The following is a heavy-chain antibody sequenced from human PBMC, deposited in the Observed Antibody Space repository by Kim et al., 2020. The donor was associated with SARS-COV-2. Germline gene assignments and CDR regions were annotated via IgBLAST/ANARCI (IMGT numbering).Heavy chain of an antibody. V-gene: IGHV3-74*01. J-gene: IGHJ3*02. Sequence: GGSLRLSCAASGFTFSSYWMHWVRQAPGKGLVWVSRTNSDGNSTNYADSVKGRFTISRDNAENTLYLQMNSLRAEDTAVYYCARAADGSGTRAFDIWGQGTMVTVSS. D-gene: IGHD3-10*01. CDR1: GFTFSSYW. CDR3: ARAADGSGTRAFDI. CDR2: TNSDGNST.